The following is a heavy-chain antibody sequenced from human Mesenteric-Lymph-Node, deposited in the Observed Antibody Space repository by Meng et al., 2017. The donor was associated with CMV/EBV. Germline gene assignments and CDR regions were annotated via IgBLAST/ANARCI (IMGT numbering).Heavy chain of an antibody. CDR2: ISSSGSTI. D-gene: IGHD1-7*01. V-gene: IGHV3-48*03. Sequence: GESLKISCAASGFTFSSYAMHWVRQAPGKGLEWVSYISSSGSTIYYADSVKGRFTISRDNAKNSLYLQMNSLRAEDTAVYYCARGNWNYVYWGQGTLVTVSS. CDR1: GFTFSSYA. J-gene: IGHJ4*02. CDR3: ARGNWNYVY.